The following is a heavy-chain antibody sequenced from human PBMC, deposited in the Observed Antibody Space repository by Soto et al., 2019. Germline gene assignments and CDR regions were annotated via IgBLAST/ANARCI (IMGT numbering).Heavy chain of an antibody. J-gene: IGHJ6*02. CDR3: AAAENSSGWPYYYYGMDV. D-gene: IGHD6-19*01. CDR2: IVVGSGNT. V-gene: IGHV1-58*01. CDR1: GFTFTSSA. Sequence: SVKVSCKASGFTFTSSAVQWVRQARGQRHEWIGWIVVGSGNTNYAQKFQERVTITRDMSTSTAYMELSSLRSEDTAVYYCAAAENSSGWPYYYYGMDVWGQGTTVTVSS.